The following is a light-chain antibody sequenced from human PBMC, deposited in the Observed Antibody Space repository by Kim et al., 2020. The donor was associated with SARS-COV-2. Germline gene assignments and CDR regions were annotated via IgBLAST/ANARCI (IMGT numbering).Light chain of an antibody. CDR1: SGSIASNY. CDR3: QSYDSSTWV. CDR2: EDN. V-gene: IGLV6-57*02. Sequence: GKTVTISCTGSSGSIASNYVQWYQQRPGSAPPTVIYEDNQRPSGVPDRFSGSIDSSSNSASLTISGLKTEDEADYYCQSYDSSTWVFGGGTQLTVL. J-gene: IGLJ3*02.